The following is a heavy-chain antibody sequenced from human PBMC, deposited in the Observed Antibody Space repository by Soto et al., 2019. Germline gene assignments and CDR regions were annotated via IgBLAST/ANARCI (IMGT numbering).Heavy chain of an antibody. V-gene: IGHV3-48*01. CDR3: ARHPERITEIGGFDP. D-gene: IGHD1-20*01. CDR1: GFTFNSYS. J-gene: IGHJ5*02. Sequence: EVQLVESGGGLVQPGGSLRLSCAASGFTFNSYSMNWVRQAPGKGLEWVSYISSSSSTIYYADSVKGRFTISRDNAKNSLYLQMHSLRAEDTAVYYCARHPERITEIGGFDPWGQGTLVTVSS. CDR2: ISSSSSTI.